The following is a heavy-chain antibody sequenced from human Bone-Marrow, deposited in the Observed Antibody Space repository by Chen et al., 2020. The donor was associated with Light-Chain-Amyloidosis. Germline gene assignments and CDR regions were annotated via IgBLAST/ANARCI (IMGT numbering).Heavy chain of an antibody. J-gene: IGHJ4*02. CDR2: IYPDDSDA. CDR1: GYTFPNYW. CDR3: ARRRGGYNFDY. Sequence: KISCKGSGYTFPNYWIGWVRQMPGKGLEWMGVIYPDDSDARYSPSFEGQVTISADKSITTAYLQWRSLKASDTAMYYCARRRGGYNFDYWGQGTLVTVSS. D-gene: IGHD5-12*01. V-gene: IGHV5-51*01.